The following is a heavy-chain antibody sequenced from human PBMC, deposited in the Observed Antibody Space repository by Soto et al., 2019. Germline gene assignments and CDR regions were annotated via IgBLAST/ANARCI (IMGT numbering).Heavy chain of an antibody. CDR1: GYTFTSYG. CDR2: ISAYNGNT. D-gene: IGHD6-13*01. Sequence: ASLKVSCKASGYTFTSYGISWVRQAPGQGLEWMGWISAYNGNTNYAQKLQGRVTMTTDTSTSTAYMELRSLRSDDTAVYYCARDASGSSSSWYLGYYYYGMAVRGQGTTVTVSS. V-gene: IGHV1-18*01. CDR3: ARDASGSSSSWYLGYYYYGMAV. J-gene: IGHJ6*02.